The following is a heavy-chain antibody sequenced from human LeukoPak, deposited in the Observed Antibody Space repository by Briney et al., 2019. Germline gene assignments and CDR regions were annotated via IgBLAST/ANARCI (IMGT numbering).Heavy chain of an antibody. CDR3: AKDSDRITGLLWLGELLPIFDY. Sequence: GGSLRLSCAASGFTFSSYAMSWVRQAPGKGLEWVSAISGSGGSTYYADSVKGRFTISRDNSKNTLYLQMNSLRAEDTAVYYCAKDSDRITGLLWLGELLPIFDYWGQGTLVTVSS. D-gene: IGHD3-10*01. CDR1: GFTFSSYA. CDR2: ISGSGGST. J-gene: IGHJ4*02. V-gene: IGHV3-23*01.